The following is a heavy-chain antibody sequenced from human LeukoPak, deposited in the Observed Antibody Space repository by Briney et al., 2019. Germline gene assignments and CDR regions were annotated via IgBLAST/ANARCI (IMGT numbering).Heavy chain of an antibody. D-gene: IGHD3-22*01. CDR2: IYYSGST. CDR1: GGSISSSSYY. Sequence: SXTLSLTCTVSGGSISSSSYYWGWIRQPRGKGLEWIESIYYSGSTYYNPSLKSRVTISVKTAKNKFSMKLSSVTAADTAVYYCARRGDTYYYDSSLMDVWGKGTTVTVSS. CDR3: ARRGDTYYYDSSLMDV. V-gene: IGHV4-39*01. J-gene: IGHJ6*04.